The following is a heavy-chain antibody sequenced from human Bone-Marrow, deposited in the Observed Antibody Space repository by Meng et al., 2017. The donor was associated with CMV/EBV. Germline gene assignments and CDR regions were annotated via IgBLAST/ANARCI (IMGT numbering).Heavy chain of an antibody. Sequence: GESLKISCAASGFTFSSYDMHWVRQATGKGLEWVSAIGTAGDTYYPGSVKGRFTISRESAKNSLYLQMNSLRAGDTAVYYCARDVSMDVWGQGTTVTVSS. J-gene: IGHJ6*02. CDR1: GFTFSSYD. CDR3: ARDVSMDV. D-gene: IGHD5/OR15-5a*01. V-gene: IGHV3-13*01. CDR2: IGTAGDT.